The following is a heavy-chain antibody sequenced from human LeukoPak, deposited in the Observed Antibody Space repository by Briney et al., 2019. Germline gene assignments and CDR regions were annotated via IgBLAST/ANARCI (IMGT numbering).Heavy chain of an antibody. Sequence: GGSLRLSCAASGFTFSNYWMSWVRQAPGKGREWVANIKQDGSEQYYVDSVKGRFTISRDNAKNSLYLQLNSLRSDDTAVYYCARGPTRGYYDSSGYCDYWGQGTLVTVSS. CDR3: ARGPTRGYYDSSGYCDY. CDR2: IKQDGSEQ. V-gene: IGHV3-7*03. CDR1: GFTFSNYW. D-gene: IGHD3-22*01. J-gene: IGHJ4*02.